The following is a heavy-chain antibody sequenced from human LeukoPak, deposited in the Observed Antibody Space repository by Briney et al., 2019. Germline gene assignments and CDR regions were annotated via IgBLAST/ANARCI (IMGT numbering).Heavy chain of an antibody. CDR3: AKAPYSSSALPWFDP. V-gene: IGHV3-9*01. CDR2: ISWNSGSI. Sequence: GGSLRLSCAASGFTFDDYAMHWVRQAPGKGLEWVSGISWNSGSIGYADSVKGRFTISRDNAKNSLYPQMNSLRAEDTALYYCAKAPYSSSALPWFDPWGQGTLVTVSS. J-gene: IGHJ5*02. CDR1: GFTFDDYA. D-gene: IGHD6-6*01.